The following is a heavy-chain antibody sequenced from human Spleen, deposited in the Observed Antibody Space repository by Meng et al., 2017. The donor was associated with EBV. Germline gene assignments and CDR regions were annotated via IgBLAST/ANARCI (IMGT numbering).Heavy chain of an antibody. V-gene: IGHV2-5*02. D-gene: IGHD1-26*01. CDR1: GFSLSTNGVG. CDR2: IYWDDDK. Sequence: QITLKESGPTLVKPXQTLTLTCXFSGFSLSTNGVGVGWCRQPPGKALEGLALIYWDDDKYYSSSLKSRLTITKDTSKNQVVLTMTNMDPVDTGTYYCTLRNQDWERVRFEQWGQGTLVTVSS. J-gene: IGHJ4*02. CDR3: TLRNQDWERVRFEQ.